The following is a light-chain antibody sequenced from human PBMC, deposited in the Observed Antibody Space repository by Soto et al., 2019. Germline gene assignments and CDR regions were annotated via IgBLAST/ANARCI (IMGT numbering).Light chain of an antibody. V-gene: IGKV1-6*01. J-gene: IGKJ2*01. CDR2: AAS. Sequence: AIQMTQSPSSLTASVGDRVTITCRASQGIRNDLGWYQQKPGKAPKLLIYAASSLQSGVPSRFSGSGSGTDFTLTIISLQPEDFATYYCLQDYNYPPYTFGQGTKLEI. CDR1: QGIRND. CDR3: LQDYNYPPYT.